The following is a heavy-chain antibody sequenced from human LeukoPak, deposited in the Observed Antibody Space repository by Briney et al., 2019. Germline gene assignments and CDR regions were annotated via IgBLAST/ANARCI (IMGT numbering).Heavy chain of an antibody. D-gene: IGHD3-3*01. CDR2: IYYSGST. CDR1: GGSISSYY. Sequence: SETLSLTCTVSGGSISSYYWSWIRQPPGKGLEWIGYIYYSGSTNYNPSLKSRVTISVDTSKNQFSPKLSSETAADTAVYYCARGRYDFWSGYCTAYYGMDVWGQGTTVTVS. J-gene: IGHJ6*02. CDR3: ARGRYDFWSGYCTAYYGMDV. V-gene: IGHV4-59*01.